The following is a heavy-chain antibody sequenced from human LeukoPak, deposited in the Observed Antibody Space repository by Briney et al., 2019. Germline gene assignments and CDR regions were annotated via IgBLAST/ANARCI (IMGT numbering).Heavy chain of an antibody. V-gene: IGHV3-30-3*01. CDR1: GFPFSTYP. CDR2: ISNVGTNE. Sequence: GGSLRLSCAASGFPFSTYPMHWVRQAPGKGLEWVAVISNVGTNEYYRDSVKGRFTISKDNSKNTLYLQMNSLRGEDTAVYYCARSSGSGSYLGEGTPHLDYWGQGTLVTVSS. J-gene: IGHJ4*02. CDR3: ARSSGSGSYLGEGTPHLDY. D-gene: IGHD3-10*01.